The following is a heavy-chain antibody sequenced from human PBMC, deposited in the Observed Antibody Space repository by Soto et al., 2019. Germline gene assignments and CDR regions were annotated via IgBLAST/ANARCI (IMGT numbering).Heavy chain of an antibody. D-gene: IGHD6-6*01. CDR2: IYYSGST. CDR3: ARVKAARSGWFDP. Sequence: PSETLSLTCTVSGGSISSGGYYWSWIRQHPGKGLEWIGYIYYSGSTYYNPSLKSRVTISVDTSKNQFSLKLSSVTAADTAVYYCARVKAARSGWFDPWGQGTLVTVSS. V-gene: IGHV4-31*03. CDR1: GGSISSGGYY. J-gene: IGHJ5*02.